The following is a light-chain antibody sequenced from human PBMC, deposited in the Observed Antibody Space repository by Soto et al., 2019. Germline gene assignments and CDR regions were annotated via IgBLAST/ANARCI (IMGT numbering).Light chain of an antibody. V-gene: IGKV3-20*01. J-gene: IGKJ1*01. CDR1: QSVNSN. CDR3: QQYGSSPWT. Sequence: IVRTHSPATLSVSPGEIATLSFGASQSVNSNLAWYQQKPGQAPRLLIYGASSRATGVPARFSGSGSGTDFTLTISRLEPEDFAVYYCQQYGSSPWTFGQGTKVDIK. CDR2: GAS.